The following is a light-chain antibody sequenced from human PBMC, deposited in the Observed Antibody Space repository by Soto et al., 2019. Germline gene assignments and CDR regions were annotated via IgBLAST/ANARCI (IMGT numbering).Light chain of an antibody. J-gene: IGKJ1*01. V-gene: IGKV3-15*01. CDR2: GAS. CDR1: LYVSSN. Sequence: EIVMTQSPATLSVSPWGRSTLSFRARLYVSSNLAWYQQRPGQAPRLLIYGASTRATGIPARFSGSGSGTEFTLTISSLQSEDLGVYYCQQYNNGWTFGQGTKV. CDR3: QQYNNGWT.